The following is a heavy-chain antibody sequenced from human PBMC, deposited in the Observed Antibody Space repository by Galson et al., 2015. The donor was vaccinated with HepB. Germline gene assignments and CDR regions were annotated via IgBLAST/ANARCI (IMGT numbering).Heavy chain of an antibody. CDR1: GFAFSNYA. Sequence: SLRLSCAASGFAFSNYAMTWVRQAPGKGLEWLSAITGNGRSTYYGESVEGRFTISRDNSKNTVYLQLNSLRAEDTAVYFCVKGRDGYTDFWGRGTLVTVSS. J-gene: IGHJ4*02. CDR2: ITGNGRST. V-gene: IGHV3-23*01. CDR3: VKGRDGYTDF. D-gene: IGHD5-24*01.